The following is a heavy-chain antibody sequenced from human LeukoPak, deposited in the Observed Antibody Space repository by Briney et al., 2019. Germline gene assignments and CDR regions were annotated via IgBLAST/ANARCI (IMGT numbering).Heavy chain of an antibody. CDR2: IYYSGST. CDR3: ARGGGSGSYYRYFDY. CDR1: GGSISSYY. J-gene: IGHJ4*02. D-gene: IGHD3-10*01. Sequence: PSETLSLTCTVSGGSISSYYWSWIRQPPGKGLEWVGYIYYSGSTNYNPSLKSRVTISVDTSKNQFSLKLSSVPAADTAVYYCARGGGSGSYYRYFDYWGQGTLVTVSS. V-gene: IGHV4-59*01.